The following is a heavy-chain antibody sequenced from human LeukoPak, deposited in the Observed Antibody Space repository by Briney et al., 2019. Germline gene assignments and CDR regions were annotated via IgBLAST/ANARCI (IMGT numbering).Heavy chain of an antibody. CDR2: VNSDVSST. CDR3: ARVAVGNAFDF. D-gene: IGHD4-23*01. CDR1: GFTFSSYW. V-gene: IGHV3-74*03. J-gene: IGHJ4*02. Sequence: GGSLRLSCAASGFTFSSYWMHWVRQAPGGGLVWVSRVNSDVSSTTYADSVKGRVTISRDNAKNTLYLQMNSLRAEDTAVYYCARVAVGNAFDFWGQGTLVTVSS.